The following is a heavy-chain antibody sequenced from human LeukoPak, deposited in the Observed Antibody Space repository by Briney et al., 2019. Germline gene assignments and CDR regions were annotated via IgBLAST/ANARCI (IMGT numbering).Heavy chain of an antibody. CDR1: GYSFTTYW. CDR2: INPGDSNT. J-gene: IGHJ5*02. Sequence: KDGESLKISCKGSGYSFTTYWIGWVRQMPGKGLEWMGIINPGDSNTRYSPSFQGQVTISADKSISTAYLQWSSLKASDTAMYYCARLYLERLCCDPWGRGTLVTVSS. CDR3: ARLYLERLCCDP. D-gene: IGHD1-1*01. V-gene: IGHV5-51*01.